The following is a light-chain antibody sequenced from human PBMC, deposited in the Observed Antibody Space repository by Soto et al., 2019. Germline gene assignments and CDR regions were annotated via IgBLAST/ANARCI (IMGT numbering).Light chain of an antibody. V-gene: IGLV2-11*01. CDR3: CSYVTTPEI. CDR2: DGT. Sequence: QSVLAQPRSVSGSPGQLLTISCTGTSSDVDDYRYVSWYQQYPGKAPKLVIYDGTKRPSGVPDHFSGSNSGNTASLTISGLQAEDEADYYCCSYVTTPEIFGTGTKVTVL. J-gene: IGLJ1*01. CDR1: SSDVDDYRY.